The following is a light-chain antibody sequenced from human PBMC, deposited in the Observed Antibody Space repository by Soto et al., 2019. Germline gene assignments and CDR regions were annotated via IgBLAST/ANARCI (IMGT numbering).Light chain of an antibody. Sequence: QSVLTQPPSASGAPGQRVTISCSGSSSNIGSNTVNWYQQLPGTAPKLLIYSNDQWPSGVPDRFSGSKSGTSASLAISGLQSEDEADYYCAAWDDSLNGVVFGGGTKLTV. J-gene: IGLJ2*01. V-gene: IGLV1-44*01. CDR3: AAWDDSLNGVV. CDR1: SSNIGSNT. CDR2: SND.